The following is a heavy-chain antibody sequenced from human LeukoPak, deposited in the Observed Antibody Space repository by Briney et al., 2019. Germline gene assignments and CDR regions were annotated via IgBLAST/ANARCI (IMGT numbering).Heavy chain of an antibody. J-gene: IGHJ6*02. CDR1: GFTFSGSA. CDR2: IRTKPHRYTQ. Sequence: GESLRLSCAASGFTFSGSAIHWVRQASGKGLEWVGRIRTKPHRYTQTYAASVKGRFTISRDDSKNTAYLQMNSLKTEDTAVYYCTRGHGDYDYYYGMDVWGQGTTVTVSS. D-gene: IGHD4-17*01. CDR3: TRGHGDYDYYYGMDV. V-gene: IGHV3-73*01.